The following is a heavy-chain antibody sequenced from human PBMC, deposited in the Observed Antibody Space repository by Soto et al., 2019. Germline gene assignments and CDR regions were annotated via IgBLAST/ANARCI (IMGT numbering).Heavy chain of an antibody. D-gene: IGHD6-13*01. CDR3: ARTANRIAAALEAFDI. CDR2: ISYDVSNK. J-gene: IGHJ3*02. CDR1: GFTFSSYA. V-gene: IGHV3-30-3*01. Sequence: QVQLVESGGGVVQPGRSLRLSCAASGFTFSSYAMHWVRQAPGKGLEWVAVISYDVSNKYYADSVKGRFTISRDNSKNTLYLQMNSLRAEDTAVYYCARTANRIAAALEAFDIWGQGTMVTVSS.